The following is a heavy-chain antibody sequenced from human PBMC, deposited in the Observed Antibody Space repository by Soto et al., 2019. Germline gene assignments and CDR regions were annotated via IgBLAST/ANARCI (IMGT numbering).Heavy chain of an antibody. CDR1: GGSVSSDTHY. D-gene: IGHD2-2*01. V-gene: IGHV4-61*01. J-gene: IGHJ6*02. Sequence: SETLSLSCTVSGGSVSSDTHYWSWIRQPPGKLLEWIGFIYSSGSTNYNPSLKSRVTMSVDTSKNQCSLKLRSVIVADTAVYHCARFARSCSRTTVYLRADVCGQGTTVTVSS. CDR3: ARFARSCSRTTVYLRADV. CDR2: IYSSGST.